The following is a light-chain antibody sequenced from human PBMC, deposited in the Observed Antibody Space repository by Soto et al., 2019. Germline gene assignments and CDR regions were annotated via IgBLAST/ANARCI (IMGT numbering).Light chain of an antibody. V-gene: IGKV1-39*01. CDR1: QSISTY. J-gene: IGKJ5*01. Sequence: DIQLTQSPSPLSASVGDRVAITCLASQSISTYLNWYQQKPGKAPKVLIYAASNLQSGVPPRFSGSGSGTDFTLTISSLQPEDFGTYYCQHIYSPPHTFGQGTRLEIK. CDR3: QHIYSPPHT. CDR2: AAS.